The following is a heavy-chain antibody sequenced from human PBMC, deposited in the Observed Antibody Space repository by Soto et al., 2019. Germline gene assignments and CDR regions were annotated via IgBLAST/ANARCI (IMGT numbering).Heavy chain of an antibody. V-gene: IGHV3-23*01. J-gene: IGHJ6*02. D-gene: IGHD3-3*01. Sequence: HPGGSLRLSCAASGFTFSTYAMNWVRQAPGKGLEWVSLIVSSGSDTYYADSVKGRFTISRDNSKNTLYLQMNSLRAEDTAVYYCAKDIWKGFGVVINLYYYYGMDVWGQGTTVTVSS. CDR2: IVSSGSDT. CDR1: GFTFSTYA. CDR3: AKDIWKGFGVVINLYYYYGMDV.